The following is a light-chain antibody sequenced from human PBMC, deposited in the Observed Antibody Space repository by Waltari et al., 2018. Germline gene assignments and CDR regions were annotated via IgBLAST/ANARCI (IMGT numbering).Light chain of an antibody. CDR1: QRISTY. V-gene: IGKV1-39*01. J-gene: IGKJ4*01. Sequence: DIQMTQSPSSLSASVGDRVTITCRASQRISTYLNWYQQKPGKAPKLLIYAASTLQSGVPSRFSGSGSGTDFTLTISSLQPEDFAAYYCQQSYSTPLTFGGGTKVEV. CDR2: AAS. CDR3: QQSYSTPLT.